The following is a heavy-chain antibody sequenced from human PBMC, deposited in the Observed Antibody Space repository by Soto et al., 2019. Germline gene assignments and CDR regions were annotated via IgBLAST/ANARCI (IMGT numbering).Heavy chain of an antibody. Sequence: GGSLRLSCAASGFTFSSYAMHWVRQAPGKGLEWVAVISYDGSNKYYADSVKGRFTISRDNSKNTLYLQMNSLRAEDTAVYYCARGRYAPRMIVVVISTLDYWGQGTLVTVSS. CDR3: ARGRYAPRMIVVVISTLDY. CDR2: ISYDGSNK. V-gene: IGHV3-30-3*01. J-gene: IGHJ4*02. D-gene: IGHD3-22*01. CDR1: GFTFSSYA.